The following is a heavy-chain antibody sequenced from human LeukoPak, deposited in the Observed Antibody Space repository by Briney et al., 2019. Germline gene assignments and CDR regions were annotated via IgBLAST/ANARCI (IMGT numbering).Heavy chain of an antibody. CDR1: GFTFSSYE. V-gene: IGHV3-48*03. CDR3: ARAKPKNMVRGLIMRRESRYYFDY. CDR2: ISSSGSTI. J-gene: IGHJ4*02. Sequence: PGGSLRLSCAASGFTFSSYEMNWVRPAPGKGLEWVSYISSSGSTIYYADSVKGRFTISRDNSKSTLYIQMNSLRAEDTAVYYCARAKPKNMVRGLIMRRESRYYFDYWGQGTLVTVSS. D-gene: IGHD3-10*01.